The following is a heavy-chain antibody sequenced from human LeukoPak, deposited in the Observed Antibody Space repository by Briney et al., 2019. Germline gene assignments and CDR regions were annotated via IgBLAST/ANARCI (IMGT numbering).Heavy chain of an antibody. Sequence: SETLSLTCTVSGGSISSSSYYWGWIRQPPGKGLEWVGTIYYSGSTYYNPSLKSRVTISVDTSRNQFSLQLNSVTPEDTAMYYCGREVTDTRGFDYWGQGTLVTVSS. CDR2: IYYSGST. D-gene: IGHD2-21*02. CDR3: GREVTDTRGFDY. V-gene: IGHV4-39*02. CDR1: GGSISSSSYY. J-gene: IGHJ4*02.